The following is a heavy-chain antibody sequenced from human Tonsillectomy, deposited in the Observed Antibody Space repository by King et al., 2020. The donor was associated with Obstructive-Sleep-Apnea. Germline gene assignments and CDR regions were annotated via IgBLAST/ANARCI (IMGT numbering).Heavy chain of an antibody. V-gene: IGHV3-73*01. J-gene: IGHJ5*02. CDR1: GFTFSGSA. Sequence: VQLVESGGGLVQPGGSLKLSCAASGFTFSGSAMHWVRQASGEGLEWVGRIRSKANSYATSYAASVKGRFTISGDDLKNTAYLQMNSLKTEDTAVYYCTRQVITFGGVIVSWGQGTLVTVSS. D-gene: IGHD3-16*02. CDR2: IRSKANSYAT. CDR3: TRQVITFGGVIVS.